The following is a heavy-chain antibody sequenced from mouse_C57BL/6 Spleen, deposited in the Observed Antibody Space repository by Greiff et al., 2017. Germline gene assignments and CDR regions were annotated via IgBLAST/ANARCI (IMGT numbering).Heavy chain of an antibody. CDR1: GFNIKDYY. Sequence: EVQLQQSGAELVRPGASVKLSCTASGFNIKDYYMHWVKQRPEQGLEWIGRIDPEDGDTEYAPKFQGKATMTADTSSNTAYLQLSSLTSEDTAVYYCTTTWHYYGSRGYFDVWGTGTTVTVSS. CDR3: TTTWHYYGSRGYFDV. J-gene: IGHJ1*03. D-gene: IGHD1-1*01. V-gene: IGHV14-1*01. CDR2: IDPEDGDT.